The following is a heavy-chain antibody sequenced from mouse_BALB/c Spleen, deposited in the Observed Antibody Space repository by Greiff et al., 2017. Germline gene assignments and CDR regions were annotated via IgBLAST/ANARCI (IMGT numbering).Heavy chain of an antibody. J-gene: IGHJ4*01. Sequence: VQVVESGAELVRPGVSVKISCKGSGYTFTDYAMHWVKQSHAKSLEWIGVISTYYGDASYNQKFKGKATMTVDKSSSTAYMELARLTSEDSAIYYCARLTTAPYAMDYWGQGTSVTVSS. CDR3: ARLTTAPYAMDY. V-gene: IGHV1S137*01. D-gene: IGHD1-2*01. CDR2: ISTYYGDA. CDR1: GYTFTDYA.